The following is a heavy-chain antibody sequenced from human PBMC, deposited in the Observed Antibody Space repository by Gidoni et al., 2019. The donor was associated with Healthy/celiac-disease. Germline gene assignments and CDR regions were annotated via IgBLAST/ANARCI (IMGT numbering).Heavy chain of an antibody. CDR3: ARDGAAAGTGFDY. V-gene: IGHV4-31*03. D-gene: IGHD6-13*01. Sequence: QVQLQESGPGLVKPSQTLSLTCTVSGCSISSGGYYWSWIRQHPGKGLEWIGYIYYSGSTYSNPSLKSRVTISVDTSKNQFSLKLSSVTAADTAVYYCARDGAAAGTGFDYWGQGTLVTVSS. CDR2: IYYSGST. J-gene: IGHJ4*02. CDR1: GCSISSGGYY.